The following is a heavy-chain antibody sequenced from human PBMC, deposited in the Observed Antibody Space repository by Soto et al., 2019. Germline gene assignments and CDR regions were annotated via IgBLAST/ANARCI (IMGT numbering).Heavy chain of an antibody. D-gene: IGHD3-10*01. CDR1: GGSISSPYYY. Sequence: QVQLQESGPGLVKPSQTLSLTCTVSGGSISSPYYYWSWIRQLPEKGLEWIGYIYISGSTYYNPSLKSRVTISVDTSKDQFSLKLNSVTAADPAVYYCARGLGGVRGADWGQGPLVTVSS. CDR3: ARGLGGVRGAD. J-gene: IGHJ4*02. CDR2: IYISGST. V-gene: IGHV4-30-4*01.